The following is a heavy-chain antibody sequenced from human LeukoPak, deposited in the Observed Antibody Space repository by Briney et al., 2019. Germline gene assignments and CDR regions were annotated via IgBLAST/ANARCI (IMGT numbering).Heavy chain of an antibody. V-gene: IGHV3-23*01. CDR1: GFTFSSYA. J-gene: IGHJ4*02. CDR3: AKDEVLSQYCSGGSCSPFDY. Sequence: PGGSLRLSCAASGFTFSSYAMSWVRQAPGKGLEWVSAISGNGDYTYYADSLKGRFTISRDNSKNTLFLQINSLRAEDTAVYYCAKDEVLSQYCSGGSCSPFDYWGQGTLVTVSS. D-gene: IGHD2-15*01. CDR2: ISGNGDYT.